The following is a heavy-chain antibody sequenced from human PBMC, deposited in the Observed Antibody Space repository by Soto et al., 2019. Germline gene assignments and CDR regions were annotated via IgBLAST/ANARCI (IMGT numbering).Heavy chain of an antibody. D-gene: IGHD4-17*01. CDR1: GFTFSSYG. J-gene: IGHJ4*02. V-gene: IGHV3-30*18. Sequence: QVQLVESGGGVVQPGRSLRLSCAASGFTFSSYGMHWVRQAPGKGLEWVAVISYDGSNKYYADSVKGRFTISRDNSKNTLYLQMNSLRAEDTAVYYCAKEGGYGDYVLDYWGQGTLVTVSS. CDR3: AKEGGYGDYVLDY. CDR2: ISYDGSNK.